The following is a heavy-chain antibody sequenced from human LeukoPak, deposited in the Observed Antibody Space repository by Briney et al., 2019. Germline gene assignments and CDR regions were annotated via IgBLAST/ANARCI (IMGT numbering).Heavy chain of an antibody. Sequence: ASVKVSCKTSGYTFSDYYIHWIRQAPGQGLEWVGWINPNSGDTDYAQKFQGRVTVTRDTSISTAYMELGRLRSDDTAVYYCARGPGQFVRTPPRGWFDPWGQGTLVTVSS. CDR1: GYTFSDYY. J-gene: IGHJ5*02. V-gene: IGHV1-2*02. CDR3: ARGPGQFVRTPPRGWFDP. CDR2: INPNSGDT. D-gene: IGHD6-6*01.